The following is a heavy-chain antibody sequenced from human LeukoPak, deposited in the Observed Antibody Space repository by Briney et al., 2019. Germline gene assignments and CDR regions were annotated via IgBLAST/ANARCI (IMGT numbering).Heavy chain of an antibody. CDR2: INSDGIST. J-gene: IGHJ4*02. D-gene: IGHD6-13*01. CDR3: ASAPPGIAAYFDY. CDR1: GFTFSSYW. V-gene: IGHV3-74*03. Sequence: PGGSLRLSCAASGFTFSSYWMHWVRQAPGKGLVWVSRINSDGISTKYADSVKGRFTIWRDNAKSTLFLQMNSLRAEDTAVYYCASAPPGIAAYFDYWGQGTLVTVSS.